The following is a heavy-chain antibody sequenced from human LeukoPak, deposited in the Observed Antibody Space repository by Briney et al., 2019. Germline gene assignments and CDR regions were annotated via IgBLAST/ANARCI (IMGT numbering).Heavy chain of an antibody. CDR2: TYYSGST. V-gene: IGHV4-59*11. J-gene: IGHJ4*02. Sequence: SETLSLTCTVSGGSISSHYWSWIRQPPGKGLEWIGYTYYSGSTNYNPSLKSRVTISVDTSKNQFSLKLSSVTAADTAVYYCARADCSSTSCYPAYWGQGTLVTVSS. CDR1: GGSISSHY. CDR3: ARADCSSTSCYPAY. D-gene: IGHD2-2*01.